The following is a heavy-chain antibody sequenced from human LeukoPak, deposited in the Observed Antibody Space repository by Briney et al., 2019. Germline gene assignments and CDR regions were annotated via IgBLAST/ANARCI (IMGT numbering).Heavy chain of an antibody. CDR3: ARGIAAAGGRWFDP. Sequence: ASVKVSCKASGYTFTDYYMHWVRQAPGQGLEWMGWINPNSGGTNYAQQFQGRVTMTRGTSISTAYMELRNLRSDDTAVYYCARGIAAAGGRWFDPWGQGTLVTVSS. V-gene: IGHV1-2*02. D-gene: IGHD6-13*01. J-gene: IGHJ5*02. CDR2: INPNSGGT. CDR1: GYTFTDYY.